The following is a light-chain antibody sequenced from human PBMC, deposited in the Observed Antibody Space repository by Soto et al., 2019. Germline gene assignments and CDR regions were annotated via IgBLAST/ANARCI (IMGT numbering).Light chain of an antibody. J-gene: IGKJ1*01. V-gene: IGKV3-20*01. CDR2: AAS. Sequence: EIVLTQSPSTLSLSPGERATLSCRASQSVSRHLAWYQQKPGQAPRIIIFAASGRATGIPDRFSGSGSGTDFTLTISRLEPEDFAVYYCQQYGYLSWTFGQGTKVDIK. CDR3: QQYGYLSWT. CDR1: QSVSRH.